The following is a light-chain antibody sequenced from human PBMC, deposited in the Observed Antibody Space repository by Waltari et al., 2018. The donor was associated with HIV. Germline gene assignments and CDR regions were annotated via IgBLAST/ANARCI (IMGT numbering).Light chain of an antibody. CDR1: QPISSW. Sequence: DIQMTQSPSSVSASVGDRVTITCRTSQPISSWLAWYQQKPGKAPELLISAASSVQSWVPSRFSGSGSGTDFTLTISSLQPEDCATYYCQQTDSFPYTFGQGTKLRIK. V-gene: IGKV1D-12*01. J-gene: IGKJ2*01. CDR3: QQTDSFPYT. CDR2: AAS.